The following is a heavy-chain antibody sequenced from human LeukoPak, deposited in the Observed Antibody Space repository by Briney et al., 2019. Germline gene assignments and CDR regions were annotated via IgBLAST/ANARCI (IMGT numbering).Heavy chain of an antibody. CDR1: GFTFDDYA. Sequence: GGSLRLSCAASGFTFDDYAMHWVRQAPGKGLEWVSVISWNSGSIGYADSVNGRFTISRDNAKNSLYLQMNSLRAEDTDLYYCAKDQAPGLTGYYNGLDYWGQGTLVTVSS. V-gene: IGHV3-9*01. CDR3: AKDQAPGLTGYYNGLDY. CDR2: ISWNSGSI. J-gene: IGHJ4*02. D-gene: IGHD3-9*01.